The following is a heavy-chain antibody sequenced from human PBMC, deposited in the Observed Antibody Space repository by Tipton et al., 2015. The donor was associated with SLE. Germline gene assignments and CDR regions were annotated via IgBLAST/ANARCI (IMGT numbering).Heavy chain of an antibody. J-gene: IGHJ4*02. V-gene: IGHV3-30-3*01. CDR2: ISYNGGNK. D-gene: IGHD3-22*01. CDR1: GFNFSTYA. Sequence: SLRLSCAASGFNFSTYAMHWVRQAPGKGLEWVAVISYNGGNKYYADSVKGRFTISRDNSKNTLYLQMNSLTAEDTAVYYCARGAYYYDSRSSFFDYWGQGTLVTVSS. CDR3: ARGAYYYDSRSSFFDY.